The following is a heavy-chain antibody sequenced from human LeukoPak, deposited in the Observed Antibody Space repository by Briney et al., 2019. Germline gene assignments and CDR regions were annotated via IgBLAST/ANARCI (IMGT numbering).Heavy chain of an antibody. CDR2: IKGDGSGK. J-gene: IGHJ4*02. D-gene: IGHD1/OR15-1a*01. Sequence: GSLRLSCAASGFTFSGSWMSWVRQAPGKGLEWVATIKGDGSGKFYVDSVKGRFAISRDDAKSSLFLQMDSLRSEDTAVYYCTKNTHDYWGQGTLVTVSS. V-gene: IGHV3-7*01. CDR3: TKNTHDY. CDR1: GFTFSGSW.